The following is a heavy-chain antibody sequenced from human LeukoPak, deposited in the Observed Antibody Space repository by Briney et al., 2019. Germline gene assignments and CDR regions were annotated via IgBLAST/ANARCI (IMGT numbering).Heavy chain of an antibody. CDR3: AREYFVGDSRGAPWFDP. D-gene: IGHD3-22*01. CDR1: GFTFSNYV. CDR2: ISYEGNKE. J-gene: IGHJ5*02. Sequence: PGGSLRLSCAGSGFTFSNYVMYWVRPAPGKGLEWVAVISYEGNKEDYAESVKGRFTISRDISKSTLFLQMNSLRVEDTAVYSCAREYFVGDSRGAPWFDPRGQGTLVTVSS. V-gene: IGHV3-30*04.